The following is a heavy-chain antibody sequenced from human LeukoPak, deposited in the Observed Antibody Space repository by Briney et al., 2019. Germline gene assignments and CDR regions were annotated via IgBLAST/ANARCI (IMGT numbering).Heavy chain of an antibody. CDR2: ISPYNGNT. D-gene: IGHD6-19*01. J-gene: IGHJ4*02. CDR1: GYDFTSVG. V-gene: IGHV1-18*01. CDR3: ARAGSGSGWYFDY. Sequence: GASVKVSCKASGYDFTSVGITWVRQAPGQGLEWMGWISPYNGNTRYVQKLQGRVTMTTDTSTPTAYMELRSLRSDDTAVYYCARAGSGSGWYFDYWGQGTLVTVSA.